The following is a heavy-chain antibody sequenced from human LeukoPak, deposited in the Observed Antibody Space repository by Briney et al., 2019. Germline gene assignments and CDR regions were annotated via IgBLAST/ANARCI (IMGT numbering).Heavy chain of an antibody. CDR1: GYTFTGYY. J-gene: IGHJ3*02. Sequence: GASVKVSCKASGYTFTGYYMHWVRQAPGQGLEWMGWINPNSGGTNYAQKFQDRVTLTRGTSITTAYMELNRLISDDTAVYYCARRGSGYYDSREAFVIWGQGTMVTVSS. CDR2: INPNSGGT. CDR3: ARRGSGYYDSREAFVI. D-gene: IGHD3-22*01. V-gene: IGHV1-2*02.